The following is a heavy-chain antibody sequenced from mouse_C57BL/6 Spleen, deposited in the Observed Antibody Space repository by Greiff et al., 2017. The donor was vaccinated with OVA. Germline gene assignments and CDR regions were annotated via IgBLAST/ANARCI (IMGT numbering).Heavy chain of an antibody. CDR2: ISSGSSTI. Sequence: DVKLVESGGGLVKPGGSLKLSCAASGFTFSDYGMHWVRQAPEKGLEWVAYISSGSSTIYYADTVKGRFTISRDNAKNTLFLQMTSLRSEDTAMYYCARPDLLYAMDYWGQGTSVTVSS. CDR1: GFTFSDYG. D-gene: IGHD2-1*01. V-gene: IGHV5-17*01. J-gene: IGHJ4*01. CDR3: ARPDLLYAMDY.